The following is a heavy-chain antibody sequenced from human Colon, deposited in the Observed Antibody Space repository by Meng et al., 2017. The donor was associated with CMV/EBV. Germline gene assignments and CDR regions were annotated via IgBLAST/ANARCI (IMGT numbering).Heavy chain of an antibody. D-gene: IGHD3-10*01. Sequence: LTCAVSGGSIRSGGYSWNWIRQPPGKGLEWIGYIHHNGSTDYKTSLKSRVTISVDGSKNQFSLKLSSVTAADTAVYYCARGGQLWFDYWGQGTLVTVSS. CDR1: GGSIRSGGYS. CDR2: IHHNGST. J-gene: IGHJ4*02. V-gene: IGHV4-30-2*01. CDR3: ARGGQLWFDY.